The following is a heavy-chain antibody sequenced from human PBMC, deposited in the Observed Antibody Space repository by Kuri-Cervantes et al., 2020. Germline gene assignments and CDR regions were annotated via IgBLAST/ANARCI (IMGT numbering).Heavy chain of an antibody. CDR1: GFSLSTSGVG. Sequence: SGPTLVKPTQTLTLTCTFSGFSLSTSGVGVGWIRQPPGKALEWLALIYWNDDKRYSPSLKSRLTITKDTSKNQVVLTMTNMDPVDTATYYCAHTETHYYDSSGFDYWGHGTLVTVSS. J-gene: IGHJ4*01. V-gene: IGHV2-5*01. CDR3: AHTETHYYDSSGFDY. CDR2: IYWNDDK. D-gene: IGHD3-22*01.